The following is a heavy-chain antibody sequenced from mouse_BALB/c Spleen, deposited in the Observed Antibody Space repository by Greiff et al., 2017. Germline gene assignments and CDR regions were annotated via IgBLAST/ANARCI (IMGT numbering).Heavy chain of an antibody. CDR3: ARSYDYDVRQYYFDY. D-gene: IGHD2-4*01. CDR2: ISYSGST. J-gene: IGHJ2*01. CDR1: GYSITSDYA. Sequence: DVQLVESGPGLVKPSQSLSLTCTVTGYSITSDYAWNWIRQFPGNKLEWMGYISYSGSTSYNPSLKSRISITRDTSKNQFFLQLNSVTTEDTATYYCARSYDYDVRQYYFDYWGQGTTLTVSS. V-gene: IGHV3-2*02.